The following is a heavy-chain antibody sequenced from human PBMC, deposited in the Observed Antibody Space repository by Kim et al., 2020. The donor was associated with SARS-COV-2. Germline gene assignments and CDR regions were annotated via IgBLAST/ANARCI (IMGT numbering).Heavy chain of an antibody. CDR1: GFIFSDYA. J-gene: IGHJ4*02. CDR3: AKGSDPGRPYYFDY. Sequence: GGSLRLSCVASGFIFSDYAMNWVRQAPGTGLEWFSGISASSTYTYHADSVKGRFTISRDNSKNTLYLQMNTLRAEDTAIYYCAKGSDPGRPYYFDYWGQG. V-gene: IGHV3-23*01. CDR2: ISASSTYT.